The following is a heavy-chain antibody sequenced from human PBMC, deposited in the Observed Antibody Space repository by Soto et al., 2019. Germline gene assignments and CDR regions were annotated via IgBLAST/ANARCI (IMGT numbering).Heavy chain of an antibody. V-gene: IGHV3-30*18. CDR3: AKENNPRAAAGPFDY. D-gene: IGHD6-13*01. Sequence: GGSLRLSCAASGFTFSSYGMHWVRQAPGKGLEWVAVISYDGSNKYYADSVKGRFTISRDNSKNTLHLQMNSLRAEDTAVYYCAKENNPRAAAGPFDYGGRGTLVTVSS. CDR2: ISYDGSNK. CDR1: GFTFSSYG. J-gene: IGHJ4*02.